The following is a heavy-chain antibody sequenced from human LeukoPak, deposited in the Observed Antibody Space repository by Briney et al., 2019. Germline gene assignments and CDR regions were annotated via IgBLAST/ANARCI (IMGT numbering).Heavy chain of an antibody. Sequence: SETLSLTCTVSGGSISSYYWSWIRQPPRKGLEWIGYIYYSGSTNYNPSLKSRVTISVDTSKNQFSLKLSSVTAADTAVYYCARTTWDIVVVPAATDIYYMDVWGKGTTVTVSS. D-gene: IGHD2-2*01. CDR3: ARTTWDIVVVPAATDIYYMDV. CDR1: GGSISSYY. V-gene: IGHV4-59*08. CDR2: IYYSGST. J-gene: IGHJ6*03.